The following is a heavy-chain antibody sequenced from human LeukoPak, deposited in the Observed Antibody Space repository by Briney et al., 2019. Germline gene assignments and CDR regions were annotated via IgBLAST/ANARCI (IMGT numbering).Heavy chain of an antibody. CDR3: AKGTWRREYYYYGMDV. J-gene: IGHJ6*02. V-gene: IGHV3-30*18. CDR2: ISYDGSNK. D-gene: IGHD5-12*01. CDR1: GFTFSSYG. Sequence: GGSLRLSCAASGFTFSSYGMHWVRQAPGKGLEWVAVISYDGSNKYCADSVKGRFTISRDNSKNTLYLQMNSLRAEDTAVYYCAKGTWRREYYYYGMDVWGQGTTVTVSS.